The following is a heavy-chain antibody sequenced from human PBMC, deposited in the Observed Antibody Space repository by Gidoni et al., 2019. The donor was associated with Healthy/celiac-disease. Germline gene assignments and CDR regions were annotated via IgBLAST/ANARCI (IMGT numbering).Heavy chain of an antibody. Sequence: QVQLQESGPGLVKPSETLSLTCTVSGGSISSYYWIGYFYYSRRTNYIPSLKRRVTRSVDTSKNQFSLKLSSVTAADTAVYYCASDDGGVPAAPWGMDVWGQGTTVTVSS. J-gene: IGHJ6*02. CDR2: FYYSRRT. CDR1: GGSISSYY. CDR3: ASDDGGVPAAPWGMDV. D-gene: IGHD2-2*01. V-gene: IGHV4-59*01.